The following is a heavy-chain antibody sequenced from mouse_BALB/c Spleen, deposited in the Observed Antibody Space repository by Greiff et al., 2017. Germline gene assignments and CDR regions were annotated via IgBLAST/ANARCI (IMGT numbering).Heavy chain of an antibody. D-gene: IGHD2-1*01. Sequence: EVKLQESGGGLVKPGGSLKLSCAASGFAFSSYDMSWVRQTPEKRLEWVAYISSGGGSTYYPDTVKGRFTISRDNAKNTLYLQMSSLKSEDTAMYYCARYRNHGWFAYWGQGTLVTVSA. V-gene: IGHV5-12-1*01. CDR1: GFAFSSYD. CDR3: ARYRNHGWFAY. J-gene: IGHJ3*01. CDR2: ISSGGGST.